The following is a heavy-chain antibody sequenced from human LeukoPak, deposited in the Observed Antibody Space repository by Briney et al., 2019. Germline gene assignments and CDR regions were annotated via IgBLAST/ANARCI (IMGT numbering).Heavy chain of an antibody. CDR3: ARAGTEAMTTPAYPVFYYFYLDV. J-gene: IGHJ6*03. CDR1: GDSFTAYS. CDR2: ISHSGRT. D-gene: IGHD4-11*01. V-gene: IGHV4-34*01. Sequence: PSDTLSLTCVVNGDSFTAYSWNWIRQSPGKGLEWIGEISHSGRTHYNPSLASRVTFSLDTSKTQFSLELKSVTAADTAVYYCARAGTEAMTTPAYPVFYYFYLDVWGTGTTVTVS.